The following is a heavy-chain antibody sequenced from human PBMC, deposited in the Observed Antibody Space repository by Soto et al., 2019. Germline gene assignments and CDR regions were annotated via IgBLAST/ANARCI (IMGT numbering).Heavy chain of an antibody. CDR1: GFTFDDYA. D-gene: IGHD6-13*01. J-gene: IGHJ6*03. CDR2: ISWNSGSI. Sequence: GGSLRLSCAASGFTFDDYAMHWVRQAPGKGLEWVSGISWNSGSIGYADSVKGRFTISRDNAKNSLYLQMNSLRAEDTALYYCAKDGGISVSGDYMDVWDKGTTVTVSS. V-gene: IGHV3-9*01. CDR3: AKDGGISVSGDYMDV.